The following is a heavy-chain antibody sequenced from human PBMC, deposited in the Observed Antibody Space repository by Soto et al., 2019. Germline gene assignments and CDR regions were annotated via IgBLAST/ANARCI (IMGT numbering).Heavy chain of an antibody. V-gene: IGHV1-69*04. D-gene: IGHD2-2*01. Sequence: SVKVSCTASGYTFTSYDINWVRQAPGQGLEWMGKIIPILSTTNYAQKFQGRLTITADKSTSTAYMELSSLISVDTAVYYCATSMNMPYGFDPWGQGTLVTVSS. CDR1: GYTFTSYD. CDR2: IIPILSTT. CDR3: ATSMNMPYGFDP. J-gene: IGHJ5*02.